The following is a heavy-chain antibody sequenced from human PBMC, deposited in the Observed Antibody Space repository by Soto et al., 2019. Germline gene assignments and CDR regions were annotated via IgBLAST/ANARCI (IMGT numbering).Heavy chain of an antibody. CDR1: GFTFSSYE. V-gene: IGHV3-48*03. CDR2: ITGSGFTI. J-gene: IGHJ4*02. Sequence: PGGSLRLSCAASGFTFSSYEMNWVRQAPGKGLEWVSYITGSGFTIYYADSVKGRFTISRDNAKNSLYLQMNSLRVEDTAVYYCARTYYDGSGYYYLDSWGQGTPVTV. CDR3: ARTYYDGSGYYYLDS. D-gene: IGHD3-22*01.